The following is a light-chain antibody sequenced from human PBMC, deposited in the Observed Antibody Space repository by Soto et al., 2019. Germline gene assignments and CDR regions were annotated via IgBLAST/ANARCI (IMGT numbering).Light chain of an antibody. J-gene: IGKJ5*01. CDR3: QQRHMWPIT. CDR2: DAY. CDR1: QSVSSN. V-gene: IGKV3-11*01. Sequence: EIVMTQSPATLSVSPGERATLSCRANQSVSSNLAWYQQKPGQAPRLLIYDAYNRATGIPPRFSGSGSGTDFTLTISSLEPEDSAVYYCQQRHMWPITFGQGTRLEIK.